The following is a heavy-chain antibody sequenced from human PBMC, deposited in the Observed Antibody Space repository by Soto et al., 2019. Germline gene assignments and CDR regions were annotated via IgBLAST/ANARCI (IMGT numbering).Heavy chain of an antibody. D-gene: IGHD3-10*01. V-gene: IGHV1-2*02. J-gene: IGHJ4*02. CDR3: ARDPMVRGVPFDY. Sequence: GASVKVSCKASGYTFTGYYMHWVRQAPGQGLEWMGWINPNSGGTNYAQKFQGRVTMTRDTSISTAYMELSRLRSDDTAVYYCARDPMVRGVPFDYWGQGTLVTVSS. CDR2: INPNSGGT. CDR1: GYTFTGYY.